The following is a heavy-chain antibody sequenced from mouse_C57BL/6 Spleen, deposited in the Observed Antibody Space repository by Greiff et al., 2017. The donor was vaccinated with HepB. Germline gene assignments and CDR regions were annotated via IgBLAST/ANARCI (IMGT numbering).Heavy chain of an antibody. D-gene: IGHD1-1*01. CDR3: ARGGITTVALDY. CDR2: IYPGDGDT. Sequence: QVQLKQSGPELVKPGASVKISCKASGYAFSSSWMNWVKQRPGKGLEWIGRIYPGDGDTNYNGKFKGKATLTADKSSSTAYMQLSSLTSEDSAVYFCARGGITTVALDYWGQGTTLTVSS. CDR1: GYAFSSSW. J-gene: IGHJ2*01. V-gene: IGHV1-82*01.